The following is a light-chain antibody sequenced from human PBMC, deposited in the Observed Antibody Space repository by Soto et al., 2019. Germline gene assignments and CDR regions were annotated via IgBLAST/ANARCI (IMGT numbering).Light chain of an antibody. V-gene: IGKV3-15*01. CDR3: QQIFGTRYS. J-gene: IGKJ2*03. CDR2: DTS. Sequence: EIVMTQSPATLSVSPGERVTLSCRASQSVSRFLAWYQQRPGQAPRLLIYDTSTRATGVPARFSGSGSGTEFSLTISSLQSEDFATYYCQQIFGTRYSFGQGTKLEI. CDR1: QSVSRF.